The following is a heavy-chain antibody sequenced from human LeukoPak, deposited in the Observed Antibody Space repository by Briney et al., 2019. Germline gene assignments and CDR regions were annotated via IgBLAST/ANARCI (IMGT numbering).Heavy chain of an antibody. V-gene: IGHV3-21*01. Sequence: GGSLRLSCAASGFTLSSYSMNWVRQAPGKGLEWVSSISSSSSYIYYADSVKGRFTISRDNAKNSLYLQMNSLRAEDTAAYYCARAVSSGRFDYWGQGTLVTVSS. CDR2: ISSSSSYI. CDR3: ARAVSSGRFDY. D-gene: IGHD5/OR15-5a*01. CDR1: GFTLSSYS. J-gene: IGHJ4*02.